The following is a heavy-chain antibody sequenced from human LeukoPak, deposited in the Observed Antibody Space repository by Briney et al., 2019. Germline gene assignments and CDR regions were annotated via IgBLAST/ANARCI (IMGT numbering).Heavy chain of an antibody. V-gene: IGHV1-69*05. CDR3: ATVPGIAAAGMGGYYYYMDV. CDR2: IIPIFGTA. J-gene: IGHJ6*03. D-gene: IGHD6-13*01. CDR1: GGTFSSYA. Sequence: SVKVSCKASGGTFSSYAISWVRQAPGQGLEWMGGIIPIFGTANYAQKFQGRVTITTDESTSTAYMELSSLRSEDTAVYYCATVPGIAAAGMGGYYYYMDVWGKGTTVTVSS.